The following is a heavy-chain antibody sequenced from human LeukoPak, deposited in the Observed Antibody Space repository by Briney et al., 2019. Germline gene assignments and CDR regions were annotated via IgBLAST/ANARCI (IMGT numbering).Heavy chain of an antibody. J-gene: IGHJ6*03. CDR1: GGTFSSYA. D-gene: IGHD2-15*01. CDR2: IIPIFGTT. V-gene: IGHV1-69*05. CDR3: ARGGAGYYYYYYMDV. Sequence: GSSVNVSCKASGGTFSSYAISWVRQAPGQGVEWMGRIIPIFGTTNYAQKFQGRVTITTDEYTSTAYMELSSLRSEDTAVYYCARGGAGYYYYYYMDVWGKGTTVTVSS.